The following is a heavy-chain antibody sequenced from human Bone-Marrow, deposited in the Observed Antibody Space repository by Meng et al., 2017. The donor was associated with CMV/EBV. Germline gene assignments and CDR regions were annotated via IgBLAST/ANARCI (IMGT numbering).Heavy chain of an antibody. CDR1: GFTFSSYA. CDR2: ISYDGSNK. J-gene: IGHJ6*02. CDR3: TRVKGWSPYYSDYGMDV. Sequence: GESLKISCAASGFTFSSYAMHWVRQAPGKGLEWVAVISYDGSNKYYADSVKGRFTISRDNAKNSLYLQMNNLRADDTAVYYCTRVKGWSPYYSDYGMDVWGQGTTVTVSS. V-gene: IGHV3-30*04. D-gene: IGHD3-3*01.